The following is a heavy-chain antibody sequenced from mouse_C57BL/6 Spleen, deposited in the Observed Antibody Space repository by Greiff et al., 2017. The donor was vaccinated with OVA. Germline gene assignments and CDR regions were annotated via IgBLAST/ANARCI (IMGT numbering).Heavy chain of an antibody. CDR2: ISDGGSYT. D-gene: IGHD4-1*01. V-gene: IGHV5-4*03. CDR1: GFTFSSYA. Sequence: EVKLVESGGGLVKPGGSLKLSCAASGFTFSSYAMSWVRQTPEKRLEWVATISDGGSYTYYPDNVKGRFTNSRDNANNNLYLQMSHLKSEDTAMXYCARLTGTSYYAMDYWGQGTSVTVSS. CDR3: ARLTGTSYYAMDY. J-gene: IGHJ4*01.